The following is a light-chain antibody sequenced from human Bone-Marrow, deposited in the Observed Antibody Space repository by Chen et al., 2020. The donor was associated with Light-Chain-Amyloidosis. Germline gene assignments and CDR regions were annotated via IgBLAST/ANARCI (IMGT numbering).Light chain of an antibody. Sequence: QSALTQPASVSGSPGQSVTISCTGSNSDVGAHEYVSWYQQSPGKAPKLIIYDVSDRPSGLSYRFSGSKSGNTASLTIYGLQAEDEADYYCGSYTTTNTLVFGGGTKLTVL. CDR2: DVS. CDR1: NSDVGAHEY. J-gene: IGLJ3*02. CDR3: GSYTTTNTLV. V-gene: IGLV2-14*03.